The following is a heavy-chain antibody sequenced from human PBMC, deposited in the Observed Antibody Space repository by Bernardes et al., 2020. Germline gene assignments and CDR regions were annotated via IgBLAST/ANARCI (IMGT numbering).Heavy chain of an antibody. CDR1: GGSVSSSDHH. D-gene: IGHD6-19*01. V-gene: IGHV4-61*08. CDR3: AKDLSGYSSGWYPEGFDY. CDR2: ISYSGST. Sequence: ETLSLTCTVSGGSVSSSDHHWSWIRQPPGKRLEWIGYISYSGSTNYNPSLKSRVTISVDTSRNQFSLTRNSVTTVDTAVYYCAKDLSGYSSGWYPEGFDYWGQGTLVTVSS. J-gene: IGHJ4*02.